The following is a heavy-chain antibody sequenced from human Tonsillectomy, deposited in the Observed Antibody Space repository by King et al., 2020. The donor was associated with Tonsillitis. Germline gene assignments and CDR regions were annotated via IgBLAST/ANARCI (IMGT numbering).Heavy chain of an antibody. D-gene: IGHD5-24*01. Sequence: VQLVESGGGLVQPGGSLRLSCSASGFTFSSYTMHWVRQAPGKGLEYVSGISSNGGSTDYADSVKGRFTISRDNSKNTLYLQMSSLRAEDTAMYYCVKHEVEMAIISGYFDYWGQGTLVTVSS. CDR2: ISSNGGST. CDR1: GFTFSSYT. J-gene: IGHJ4*02. CDR3: VKHEVEMAIISGYFDY. V-gene: IGHV3-64D*06.